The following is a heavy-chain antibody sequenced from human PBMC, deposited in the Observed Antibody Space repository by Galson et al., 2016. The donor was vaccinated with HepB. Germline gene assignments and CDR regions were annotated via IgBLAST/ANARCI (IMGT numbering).Heavy chain of an antibody. CDR3: AKGWGLSYGYYFDH. CDR2: ISYDGTNK. V-gene: IGHV3-30*18. CDR1: EFTFSNYG. J-gene: IGHJ4*02. Sequence: SLRLSCAASEFTFSNYGMHWVRQAPGKGLEWVAVISYDGTNKYYADSVKGRFTVSRDNYQRKLYLQMNSLRAEDTAVYYCAKGWGLSYGYYFDHWGQGTLVTVSS. D-gene: IGHD5-18*01.